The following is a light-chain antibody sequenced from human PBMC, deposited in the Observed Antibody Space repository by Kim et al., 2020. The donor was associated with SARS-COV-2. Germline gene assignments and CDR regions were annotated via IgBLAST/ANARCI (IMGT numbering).Light chain of an antibody. V-gene: IGKV3-20*01. CDR2: GAS. CDR1: QTINSGY. J-gene: IGKJ1*01. CDR3: QRYGSSPRT. Sequence: LAPGQRATLSCRASQTINSGYLAWYQQKPGQTPRLLIYGASNRATGIPDRFGGSGSGTDFTLTISRLEPEDFAMYYCQRYGSSPRTFGQGTKVDIK.